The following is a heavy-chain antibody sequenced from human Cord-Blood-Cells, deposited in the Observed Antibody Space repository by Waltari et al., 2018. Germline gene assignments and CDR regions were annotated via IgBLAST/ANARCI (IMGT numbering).Heavy chain of an antibody. Sequence: QVQLVQSGAEVKKPGASVKVSCKASGYTFTSYAMNWVSQAPGQRLEWMGWINAGNGNTKYSQKFQGRVTITRDTSASTAYMELSSLRSEDTAVYYCARSYWGYYYYYGMDVWGQGTTVTVSS. V-gene: IGHV1-3*01. CDR3: ARSYWGYYYYYGMDV. J-gene: IGHJ6*02. D-gene: IGHD7-27*01. CDR1: GYTFTSYA. CDR2: INAGNGNT.